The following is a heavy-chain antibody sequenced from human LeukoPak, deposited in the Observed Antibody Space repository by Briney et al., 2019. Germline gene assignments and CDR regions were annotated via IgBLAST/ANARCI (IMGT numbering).Heavy chain of an antibody. CDR1: GYTFTGYY. V-gene: IGHV1-2*06. Sequence: ASVKVSCKASGYTFTGYYMHWVRQAPGQELGWMGRINPNSGGTNYAQKFQGRVTMTRDTSISTAYMELSRLRSDDTAVYYCARSSIVGATPGGYWGQGTLVTVSS. J-gene: IGHJ4*02. D-gene: IGHD1-26*01. CDR2: INPNSGGT. CDR3: ARSSIVGATPGGY.